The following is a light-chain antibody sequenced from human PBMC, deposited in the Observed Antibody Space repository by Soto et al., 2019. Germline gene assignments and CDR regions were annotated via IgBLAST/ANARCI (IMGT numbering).Light chain of an antibody. J-gene: IGKJ1*01. V-gene: IGKV3-20*01. CDR2: DAS. Sequence: VLTQSPGTLSLSPGERATLSCRASQSVTSSYLARYQQKPGQPPRLLISDASSRATGIPDRFSGSGSGTDFTLTISSLEPEDFAVYYCQQYGRSPPSWTFGQGTKVEIK. CDR3: QQYGRSPPSWT. CDR1: QSVTSSY.